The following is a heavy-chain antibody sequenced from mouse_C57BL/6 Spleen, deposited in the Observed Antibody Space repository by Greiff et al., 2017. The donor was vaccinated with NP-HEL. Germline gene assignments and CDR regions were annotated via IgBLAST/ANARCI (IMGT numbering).Heavy chain of an antibody. CDR3: ARNGNYGGWYFDV. V-gene: IGHV1-50*01. D-gene: IGHD2-1*01. J-gene: IGHJ1*03. CDR1: GYTFTSYW. CDR2: IDPSDSYT. Sequence: QVQLQQPGADLVKPGASVKLSCKASGYTFTSYWMQWLKQRPGQGLEWIGEIDPSDSYTNYNQKFKGKATLTVDTSSSTAYMQLSSLTSEYSAVYYGARNGNYGGWYFDVWGTGTTVTVSS.